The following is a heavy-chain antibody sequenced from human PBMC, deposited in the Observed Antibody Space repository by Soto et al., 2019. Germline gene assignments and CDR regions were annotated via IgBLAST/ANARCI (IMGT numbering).Heavy chain of an antibody. CDR2: IYHSGST. J-gene: IGHJ5*02. D-gene: IGHD6-6*01. V-gene: IGHV4-30-2*01. Sequence: QLQLQESGSGLVKPSQTLSLTCVVSGGSISSGGYSWSWIRQPPGKGLEWIGYIYHSGSTYYNPAIKTRGSRSVDSSMNQFSLRQSSVTAADRALYYCGSVPGTWGQGTLVPVS. CDR3: GSVPGT. CDR1: GGSISSGGYS.